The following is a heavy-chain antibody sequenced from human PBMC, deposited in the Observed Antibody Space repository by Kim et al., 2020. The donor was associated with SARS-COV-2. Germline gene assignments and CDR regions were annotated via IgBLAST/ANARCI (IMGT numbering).Heavy chain of an antibody. CDR1: GGSFSGYY. D-gene: IGHD1-26*01. J-gene: IGHJ4*02. CDR3: ARLSLIVGATG. Sequence: SETLSLTCAVYGGSFSGYYWSWIRQPPGKGLEWIGEINHSGSTNYNPSLKSRVTISVDTSKNQFSLKLSSVTAADTAVYYCARLSLIVGATGWGQGTLVTVSS. CDR2: INHSGST. V-gene: IGHV4-34*01.